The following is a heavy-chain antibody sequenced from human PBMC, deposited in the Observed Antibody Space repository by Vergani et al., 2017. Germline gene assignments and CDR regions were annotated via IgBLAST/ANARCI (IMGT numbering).Heavy chain of an antibody. V-gene: IGHV3-66*01. CDR1: GFTVSSNY. Sequence: EVQLVESGGGLVQPGGSLRLSCAASGFTVSSNYMSWVRQAPGKGLEWVSVIYSGGSTYYADSVKGRFTISRDNSQNTVNLQMNSLRVEDTAIYYCAKARDPNCKGGNCYSYYYGLDLWGQGTTVTVSS. D-gene: IGHD2-21*01. CDR3: AKARDPNCKGGNCYSYYYGLDL. CDR2: IYSGGST. J-gene: IGHJ6*02.